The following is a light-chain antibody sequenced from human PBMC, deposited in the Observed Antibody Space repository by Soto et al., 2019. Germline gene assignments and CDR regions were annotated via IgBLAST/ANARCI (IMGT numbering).Light chain of an antibody. CDR3: SSYTTSSTYV. Sequence: QSALTQPASVSGSPGQSTTISCTGTSSDVGSYNYVSWHQQHPGRAPRLMIYEVSNRPSGVSNRFSGSKSGNTASLTISGLQAEDEADYYCSSYTTSSTYVFGPGTKLTVL. CDR1: SSDVGSYNY. CDR2: EVS. V-gene: IGLV2-14*01. J-gene: IGLJ1*01.